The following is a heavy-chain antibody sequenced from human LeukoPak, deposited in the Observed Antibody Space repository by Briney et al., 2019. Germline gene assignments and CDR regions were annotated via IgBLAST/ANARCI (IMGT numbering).Heavy chain of an antibody. V-gene: IGHV3-21*01. CDR1: GFTFSSYS. J-gene: IGHJ5*02. Sequence: TSGGSLRLSCAASGFTFSSYSMNWVRQAPGKGLEWVSSISSSSSYIYYADSVKGRFTISRDNAKNSLYLQMNSLRAEDTAVYYCVLVRGPNWSDPWGQGTLVTVSS. CDR3: VLVRGPNWSDP. D-gene: IGHD3-10*01. CDR2: ISSSSSYI.